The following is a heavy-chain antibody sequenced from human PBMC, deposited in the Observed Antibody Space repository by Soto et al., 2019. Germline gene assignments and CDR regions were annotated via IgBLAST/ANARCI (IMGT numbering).Heavy chain of an antibody. Sequence: PSETLSLTCAVYGASLSDNYCNWLRQPPGKGLEWIGEINHSGSTNYNPSLKSRVTISVDTSKNQFSLKLSSVTAADTAVYYCASHTLDPYDFWSGYYRPNSWFDPWGQGTLVTVSS. J-gene: IGHJ5*02. CDR3: ASHTLDPYDFWSGYYRPNSWFDP. V-gene: IGHV4-34*01. CDR1: GASLSDNY. CDR2: INHSGST. D-gene: IGHD3-3*01.